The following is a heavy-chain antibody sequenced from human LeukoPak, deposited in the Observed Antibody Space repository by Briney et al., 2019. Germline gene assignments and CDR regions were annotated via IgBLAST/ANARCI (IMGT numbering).Heavy chain of an antibody. J-gene: IGHJ5*02. CDR3: ARDQSAPYYYDSSGYYNWFDP. D-gene: IGHD3-22*01. CDR1: GYSFANYG. Sequence: ASVKVSCKTSGYSFANYGMHWVRQAPRQSLEWMGWINTGNGNTKSSQKFQDRVALTRDTSASTAYMELSSLRSEDTAVYYCARDQSAPYYYDSSGYYNWFDPWGQGTLVTVSS. CDR2: INTGNGNT. V-gene: IGHV1-3*04.